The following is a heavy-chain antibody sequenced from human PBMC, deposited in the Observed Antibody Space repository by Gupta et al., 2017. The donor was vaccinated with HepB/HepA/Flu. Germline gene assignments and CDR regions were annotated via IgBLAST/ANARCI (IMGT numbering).Heavy chain of an antibody. J-gene: IGHJ4*02. CDR1: GYRFSNDW. V-gene: IGHV5-51*01. CDR2: IYPDDSDT. Sequence: EVQLVQSGAEVKKPGESLKISCKGSGYRFSNDWLAWVRQMPGKGLEWMGIIYPDDSDTKYSPSFQGQVTISADKSISTAYLQWRSLKASDTAMYYCARGSAGYMTFAYWGQGTLVTVSS. D-gene: IGHD6-13*01. CDR3: ARGSAGYMTFAY.